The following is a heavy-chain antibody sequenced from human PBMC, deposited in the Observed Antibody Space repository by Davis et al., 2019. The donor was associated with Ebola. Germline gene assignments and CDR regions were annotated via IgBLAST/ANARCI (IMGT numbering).Heavy chain of an antibody. CDR3: ARDRLRRNNYGPSGGDY. D-gene: IGHD5-24*01. J-gene: IGHJ4*01. CDR2: IWSDEAHK. Sequence: PGGSLRLSCAASAFTFRSYGMHWVRQAPGMGLEWVAVIWSDEAHKYYADSVKGRFTISRDNSKNTVYLQMDGLRAEDTAVYYCARDRLRRNNYGPSGGDYWGQGILVTVSA. V-gene: IGHV3-33*01. CDR1: AFTFRSYG.